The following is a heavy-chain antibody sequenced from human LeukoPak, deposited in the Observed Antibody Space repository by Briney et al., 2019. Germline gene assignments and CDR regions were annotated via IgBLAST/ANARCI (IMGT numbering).Heavy chain of an antibody. V-gene: IGHV3-23*01. CDR2: IGADVGHT. J-gene: IGHJ6*02. D-gene: IGHD2-8*02. CDR3: AKSTDYWFYGMDV. Sequence: GGSLRLSCVASGFTFSTFAMYWLRQAPGKGLEWVSAIGADVGHTNYADSVRGRFTISRGNSRNTLYLQMTSLRTDDTATYFCAKSTDYWFYGMDVWGQGTTVTVSS. CDR1: GFTFSTFA.